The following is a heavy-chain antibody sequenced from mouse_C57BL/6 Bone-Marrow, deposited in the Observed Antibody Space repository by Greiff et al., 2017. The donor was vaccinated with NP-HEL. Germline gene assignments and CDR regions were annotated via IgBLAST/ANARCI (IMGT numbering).Heavy chain of an antibody. CDR1: GYSFTGYY. D-gene: IGHD2-5*01. V-gene: IGHV1-42*01. Sequence: VQLQQSGPELVKPGASVKISCKASGYSFTGYYMNWVKQSPEKSLEWIGEINPSTGGTTYNQKFKAKATLTVDKSSSTAYMQLKSLTSEDSAVYYCARSYCSNLWYFDVWGTGTTVTVSS. CDR2: INPSTGGT. J-gene: IGHJ1*03. CDR3: ARSYCSNLWYFDV.